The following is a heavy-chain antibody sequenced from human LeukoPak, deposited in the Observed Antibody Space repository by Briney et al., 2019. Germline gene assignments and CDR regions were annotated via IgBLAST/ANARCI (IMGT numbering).Heavy chain of an antibody. CDR3: ARSDYDFWSGTMNWFDP. V-gene: IGHV4-39*01. Sequence: SETLSLTCAVYGGSFSGYYWGWIRQPPGKGLEWIGSIYYSGSTYYNPSLKSRVTISVDTSKNQFSLKLSSVTAADTAVYYCARSDYDFWSGTMNWFDPWGQGTLVTVSS. D-gene: IGHD3-3*01. J-gene: IGHJ5*02. CDR1: GGSFSGYY. CDR2: IYYSGST.